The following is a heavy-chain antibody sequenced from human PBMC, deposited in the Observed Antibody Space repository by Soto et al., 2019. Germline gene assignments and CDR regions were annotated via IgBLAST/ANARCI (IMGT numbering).Heavy chain of an antibody. CDR1: GFTFMNFA. J-gene: IGHJ3*02. V-gene: IGHV3-23*01. D-gene: IGHD2-15*01. CDR2: ISGSGGAT. CDR3: AKDRVVVVVAAVFDI. Sequence: EVQLLESGGGLVQPGGSLRLSCAASGFTFMNFAMSWVRQAPGKGLEWVSSISGSGGATYYADSVKGRFTISRDNSKNTLNLEVNRLRAEDTAVDYCAKDRVVVVVAAVFDIWGQGTMVTVSS.